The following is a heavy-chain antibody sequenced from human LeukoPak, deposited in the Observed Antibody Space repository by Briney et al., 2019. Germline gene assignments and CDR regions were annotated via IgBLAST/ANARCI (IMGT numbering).Heavy chain of an antibody. CDR3: ATDLPSGQTTVTTMDYGMDV. V-gene: IGHV1-24*01. CDR1: GYTLTELS. J-gene: IGHJ6*04. D-gene: IGHD4-17*01. CDR2: FDPEDGET. Sequence: ASVKVSCEVPGYTLTELSMHWVRQAPGKGLEWMGGFDPEDGETIYAQKFQGRVTMTEDTSTDTAYMELSSLRSEDTAVYYCATDLPSGQTTVTTMDYGMDVWGKGTTVTVSS.